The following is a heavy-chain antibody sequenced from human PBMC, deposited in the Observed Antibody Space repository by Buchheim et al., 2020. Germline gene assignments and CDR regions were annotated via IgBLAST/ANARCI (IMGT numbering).Heavy chain of an antibody. J-gene: IGHJ6*04. V-gene: IGHV1-8*01. D-gene: IGHD3-22*01. CDR2: MNPNSGNT. Sequence: QVQLVQSGAEVKKPGASVKVSCKASGYTFTSYDINWVRQATGQGLEWMGWMNPNSGNTGYAQKFQGRVTMTRNTSISTAFMELSSLRSEDTAVYYCARVSYYDSSGYYDPYYYGMDVWGKGTT. CDR1: GYTFTSYD. CDR3: ARVSYYDSSGYYDPYYYGMDV.